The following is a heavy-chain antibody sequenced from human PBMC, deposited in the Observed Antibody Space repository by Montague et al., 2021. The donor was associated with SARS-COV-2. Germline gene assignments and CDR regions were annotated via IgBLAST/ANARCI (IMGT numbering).Heavy chain of an antibody. CDR2: IYHSGST. V-gene: IGHV4-38-2*02. CDR1: GYSISSGYY. D-gene: IGHD3-22*01. CDR3: ARVRSITMIVVVITPMGWFDP. J-gene: IGHJ5*02. Sequence: SETLSLTCTVSGYSISSGYYWGWIRQPPGKGLEWIGSIYHSGSTYYNPSLKSRVTISVDTFKNQFSLKLSSVTAADTAVYYCARVRSITMIVVVITPMGWFDPWGQGTLVTVSS.